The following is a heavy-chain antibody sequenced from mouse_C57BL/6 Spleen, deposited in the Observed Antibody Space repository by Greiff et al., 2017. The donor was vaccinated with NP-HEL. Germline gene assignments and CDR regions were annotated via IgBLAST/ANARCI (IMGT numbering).Heavy chain of an antibody. V-gene: IGHV1-42*01. J-gene: IGHJ3*01. CDR2: INPSTGGT. CDR1: GYSFTGYY. D-gene: IGHD1-1*01. Sequence: EVKLQESGPELVKPGASVKISCKASGYSFTGYYMNWVKQSPEKSLEWIGEINPSTGGTTYNQKFKAKATLTVDKSSSTAYMQLKSLTSEDSAVYYGSTTVVDWFAYWGQGTLVTVSA. CDR3: STTVVDWFAY.